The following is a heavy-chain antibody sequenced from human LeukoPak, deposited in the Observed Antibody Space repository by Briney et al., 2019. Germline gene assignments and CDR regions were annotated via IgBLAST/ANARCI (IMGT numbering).Heavy chain of an antibody. J-gene: IGHJ4*02. CDR2: IKQDGSEK. Sequence: GGSLRLSCAASGFTFSSYWMNWVRQAPGKGLEGVANIKQDGSEKFCVDSVNGRFTISRDNAKNSLYLQLNSLGAEDTAVYYCAGGSGWLIDSWGQGTLVTVSS. CDR1: GFTFSSYW. V-gene: IGHV3-7*04. D-gene: IGHD6-19*01. CDR3: AGGSGWLIDS.